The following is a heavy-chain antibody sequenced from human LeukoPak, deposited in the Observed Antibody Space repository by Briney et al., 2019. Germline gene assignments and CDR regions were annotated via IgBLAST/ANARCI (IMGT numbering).Heavy chain of an antibody. J-gene: IGHJ4*02. D-gene: IGHD5-18*01. CDR1: GASIRSGRNY. CDR2: IYYSGSS. CDR3: ARHVSGSAMMHYFDY. Sequence: TETLSLTCNVSGASIRSGRNYWGWIRQSPGKGLEWIGSIYYSGSSSYNPSLQSPVSISVDTSKNHISLKVFSLTAADTALYYCARHVSGSAMMHYFDYWGQGNLVTVSS. V-gene: IGHV4-39*01.